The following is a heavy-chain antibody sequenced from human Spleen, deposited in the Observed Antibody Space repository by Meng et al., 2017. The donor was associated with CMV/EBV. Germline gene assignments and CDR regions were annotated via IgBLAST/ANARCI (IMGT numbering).Heavy chain of an antibody. CDR3: ARDLERTLGNKYYHGMDV. CDR1: GGSFSGYY. D-gene: IGHD5-24*01. Sequence: SQTLSLTCAVYGGSFSGYYWSWIRQPPGKGLEWIGTISYTGISYYNPSLKSRVTISLDPSKNHFSLKLSSVTAADTAMYYCARDLERTLGNKYYHGMDVWGQGTTVTVSS. CDR2: ISYTGIS. V-gene: IGHV4-34*01. J-gene: IGHJ6*02.